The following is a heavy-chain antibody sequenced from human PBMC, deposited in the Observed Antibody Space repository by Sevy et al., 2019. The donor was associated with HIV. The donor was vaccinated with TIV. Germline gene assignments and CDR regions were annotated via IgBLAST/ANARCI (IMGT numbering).Heavy chain of an antibody. V-gene: IGHV3-11*06. CDR2: ISSSSSYT. Sequence: GSLRLSCAASGFTFSDYYMSWIRQAPGKGLEWVSYISSSSSYTNYADSVKGRFTISRDNAKNSLYLQMNSLRAEDTAVYYCARGPRSIVVVPAATWFDPWGQGTLVTVSS. CDR3: ARGPRSIVVVPAATWFDP. CDR1: GFTFSDYY. J-gene: IGHJ5*02. D-gene: IGHD2-2*01.